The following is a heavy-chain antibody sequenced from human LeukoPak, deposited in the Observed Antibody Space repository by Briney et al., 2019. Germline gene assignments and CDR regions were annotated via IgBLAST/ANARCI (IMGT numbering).Heavy chain of an antibody. CDR2: IYASGST. CDR1: GDSISSYY. J-gene: IGHJ5*02. V-gene: IGHV4-4*07. D-gene: IGHD6-13*01. Sequence: SETLSLTCTVSGDSISSYYWSWIRQPAGKGLEWIGHIYASGSTNYNPSLRSRLTMSLDTSKNQFSLKLSSVTAADTAVYYCAREGSSSWQGVFVDPWGQGTLVTVSS. CDR3: AREGSSSWQGVFVDP.